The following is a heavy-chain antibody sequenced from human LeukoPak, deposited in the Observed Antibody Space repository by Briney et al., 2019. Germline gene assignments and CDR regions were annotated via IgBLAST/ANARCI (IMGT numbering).Heavy chain of an antibody. V-gene: IGHV3-33*01. Sequence: GGSLRLSCAGSGFTFGGYGMHWFRQTPGKGLEWVAVIAYDGSRAFYADSVKGRFTISRDNSKNTMSVQMDDLRAEDTAVYYCTRYNNDHIDYWGQGTLVTVSS. J-gene: IGHJ4*02. CDR3: TRYNNDHIDY. D-gene: IGHD1-14*01. CDR1: GFTFGGYG. CDR2: IAYDGSRA.